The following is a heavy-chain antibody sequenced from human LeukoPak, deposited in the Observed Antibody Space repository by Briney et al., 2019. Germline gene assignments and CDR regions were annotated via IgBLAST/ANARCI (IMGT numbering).Heavy chain of an antibody. CDR2: ISGSGGST. D-gene: IGHD6-19*01. CDR1: GFTFSSYA. Sequence: GGSLRLSCAASGFTFSSYAMSWVRQARGKGLEWVSAISGSGGSTYYADSVKGRFTISRDNSKNTLYLQMNSLRAEDTAVYYCARGRRSSGWYLGSRYYYGMDVWGQGTTITVSS. CDR3: ARGRRSSGWYLGSRYYYGMDV. J-gene: IGHJ6*02. V-gene: IGHV3-23*01.